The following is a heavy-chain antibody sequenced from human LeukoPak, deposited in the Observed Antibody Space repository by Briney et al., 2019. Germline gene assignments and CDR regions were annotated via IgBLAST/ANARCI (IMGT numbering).Heavy chain of an antibody. Sequence: GGSLRLSCAASGFIFSNYAMSWVRQAPGKGLEWVSVISGSGGCTYYADSVKGRFTISRDNSKNTLYLQMNSLRAEDTAVYYCAKKGRIAVAGTPNWGQGTLVTVSS. D-gene: IGHD6-19*01. CDR2: ISGSGGCT. CDR3: AKKGRIAVAGTPN. CDR1: GFIFSNYA. J-gene: IGHJ4*02. V-gene: IGHV3-23*01.